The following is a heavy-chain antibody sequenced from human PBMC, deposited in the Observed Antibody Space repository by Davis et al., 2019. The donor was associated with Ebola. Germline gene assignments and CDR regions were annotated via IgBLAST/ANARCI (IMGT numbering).Heavy chain of an antibody. J-gene: IGHJ4*02. CDR2: IIPILGIA. CDR3: AREVTGNWNDVPNDY. CDR1: GGTFSSYA. Sequence: SVKVSCKASGGTFSSYAISWVRQAPGQGLEWIGRIIPILGIANYAQKFQGRVTITADKSTSTAYMELSSLRSEDTAVYYCAREVTGNWNDVPNDYWGQGTLVTVSS. V-gene: IGHV1-69*04. D-gene: IGHD1-1*01.